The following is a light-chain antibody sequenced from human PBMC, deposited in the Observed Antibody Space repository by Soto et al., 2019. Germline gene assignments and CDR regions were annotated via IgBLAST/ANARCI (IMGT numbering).Light chain of an antibody. CDR2: GNS. Sequence: QSVLTQPPSVSGAPGQRVTISCTGSSYKIGAGYDVHWYQRLPGTAPKLLIYGNSNRPSGVPDRFSGSKSGTSASLAITGLQAEDEADYYCQSYDSSLSGSYVFGTGTKVTVL. CDR3: QSYDSSLSGSYV. CDR1: SYKIGAGYD. V-gene: IGLV1-40*01. J-gene: IGLJ1*01.